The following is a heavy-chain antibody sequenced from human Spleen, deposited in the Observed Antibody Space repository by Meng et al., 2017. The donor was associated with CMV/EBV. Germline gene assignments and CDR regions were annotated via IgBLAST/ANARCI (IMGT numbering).Heavy chain of an antibody. CDR2: IGTAGDT. J-gene: IGHJ4*02. D-gene: IGHD6-13*01. CDR3: ARVRAAAGSDDY. V-gene: IGHV3-13*01. Sequence: ETLSLTCAASGFTFSSYDMHWVRQATGKGLEWVSAIGTAGDTYYPGSVKGRFTISRDNAKNSLYLQMNSLRAEDTAVYYCARVRAAAGSDDYWGQGTLVTVSS. CDR1: GFTFSSYD.